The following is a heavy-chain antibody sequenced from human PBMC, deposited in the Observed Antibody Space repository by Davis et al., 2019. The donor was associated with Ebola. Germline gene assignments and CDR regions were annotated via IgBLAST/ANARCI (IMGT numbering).Heavy chain of an antibody. CDR3: AKDFAYGLDY. J-gene: IGHJ4*02. CDR1: GYTFDDYN. V-gene: IGHV3-43*01. D-gene: IGHD2-21*01. Sequence: PGGSLRLSCEASGYTFDDYNMHWVRQAPGKGLEWVSLVSWDGHTTYYADSVKGRFIISRDNSKNSLYLQMNSLRTEDTALYYCAKDFAYGLDYWGQGTLVTVSS. CDR2: VSWDGHTT.